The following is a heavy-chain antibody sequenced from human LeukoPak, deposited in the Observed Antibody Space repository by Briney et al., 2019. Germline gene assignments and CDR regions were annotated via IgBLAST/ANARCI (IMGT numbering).Heavy chain of an antibody. CDR2: IYYSGRT. D-gene: IGHD6-13*01. V-gene: IGHV4-39*01. CDR1: GGSISSSSYY. Sequence: PSETLSLTCTVSGGSISSSSYYWGRIRQPPGKGLEWIGSIYYSGRTHYNPSLKRRLPISVHTSKNQFSPKHSSVTAADTAVYYCARRGAAAGSYYFDYWGQGTLVTVSS. J-gene: IGHJ4*02. CDR3: ARRGAAAGSYYFDY.